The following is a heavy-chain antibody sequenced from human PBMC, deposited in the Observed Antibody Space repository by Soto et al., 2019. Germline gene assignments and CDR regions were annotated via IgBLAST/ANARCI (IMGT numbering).Heavy chain of an antibody. CDR2: ISHDGSYK. V-gene: IGHV3-30*18. Sequence: QVQLVESGGGVVQSGRSLRLSCAASGFSFTTYVMHWVRQAPGKGLEWVAVISHDGSYKYYGDAVKGRFTISRDTSKNAVYLEMNSLRPEDTAVYYCAKGLLAIVGTTLPRDAFNIWGQGTMVTVSS. CDR3: AKGLLAIVGTTLPRDAFNI. CDR1: GFSFTTYV. J-gene: IGHJ3*02. D-gene: IGHD1-26*01.